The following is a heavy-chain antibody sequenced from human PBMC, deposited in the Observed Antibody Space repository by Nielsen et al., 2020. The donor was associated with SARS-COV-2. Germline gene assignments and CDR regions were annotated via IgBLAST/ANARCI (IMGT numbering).Heavy chain of an antibody. Sequence: GESLKISCSASCFAFSNFAMNWVREAPGKGLEWVSTISGSGGSTFYVGSVKGRFTISRDNPKNTLYLQMNSLRAEDTAEYYCAEYLRSDYRSWPFDIWGQGTMVTVSS. J-gene: IGHJ3*02. V-gene: IGHV3-23*01. CDR1: CFAFSNFA. CDR3: AEYLRSDYRSWPFDI. D-gene: IGHD4-11*01. CDR2: ISGSGGST.